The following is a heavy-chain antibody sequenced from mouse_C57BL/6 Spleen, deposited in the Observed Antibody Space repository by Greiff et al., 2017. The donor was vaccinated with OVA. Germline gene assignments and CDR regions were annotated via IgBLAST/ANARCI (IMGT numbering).Heavy chain of an antibody. D-gene: IGHD1-1*01. CDR1: GYTFTSYW. V-gene: IGHV1-53*01. CDR3: TRSTVYGSSFDY. CDR2: INPSNGGT. J-gene: IGHJ2*01. Sequence: QVQLQQPGTELVKPGASVKLSCKASGYTFTSYWMHWVKQRPGQGLEWIGNINPSNGGTNYNEKFKSKATLTVDKSSSTAYMQLSSLTSEDAAVYCCTRSTVYGSSFDYWGQGTTLTVSS.